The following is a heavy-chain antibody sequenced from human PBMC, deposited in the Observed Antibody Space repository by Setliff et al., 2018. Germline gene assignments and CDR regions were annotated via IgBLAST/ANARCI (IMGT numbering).Heavy chain of an antibody. CDR3: TVYNTGSSKDHY. CDR2: IYYSGST. D-gene: IGHD2-8*02. CDR1: GESISDSY. J-gene: IGHJ4*02. Sequence: SETLSLTCGVYGESISDSYWSWIRQPPGRALEWIGSIYYSGSTNYNPSLKSRVTISVDTSKNQFSLKLSSVTAADTALYYCTVYNTGSSKDHYWGQGTPVTVSS. V-gene: IGHV4-34*01.